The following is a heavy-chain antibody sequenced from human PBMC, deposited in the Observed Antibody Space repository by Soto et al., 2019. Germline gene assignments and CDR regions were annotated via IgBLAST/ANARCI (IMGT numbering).Heavy chain of an antibody. CDR2: ISAYNGNT. V-gene: IGHV1-18*01. CDR3: ARESLGGGSYEFDP. CDR1: GYTFTSYG. Sequence: QVQLVQSGAEVKKPGASVKVSCKASGYTFTSYGISWVRQAPGQGLEWMGWISAYNGNTNYAQKLQGRVTMTTETSTSTAYMELRSVRSNETAVYYCARESLGGGSYEFDPWGQGTLVTVSS. D-gene: IGHD1-26*01. J-gene: IGHJ5*02.